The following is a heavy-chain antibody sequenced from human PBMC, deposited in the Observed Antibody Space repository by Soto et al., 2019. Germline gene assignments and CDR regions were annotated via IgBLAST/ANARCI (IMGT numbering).Heavy chain of an antibody. CDR1: GFTFSSYG. J-gene: IGHJ6*02. CDR2: IWYDGSNK. V-gene: IGHV3-33*01. Sequence: GGSLRLSCAASGFTFSSYGMHWVRQAPGKGLEWVAVIWYDGSNKYYADSVKGRFTISRDNSKNTLYLQMNSLRAEDTAVYYCARDLLVGATHYYYYGMDVWGQGTTVTVS. D-gene: IGHD1-26*01. CDR3: ARDLLVGATHYYYYGMDV.